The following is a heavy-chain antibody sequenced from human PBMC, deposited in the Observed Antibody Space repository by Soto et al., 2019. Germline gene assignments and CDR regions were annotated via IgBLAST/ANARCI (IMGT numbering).Heavy chain of an antibody. CDR2: INPTGGST. D-gene: IGHD6-25*01. V-gene: IGHV1-46*01. CDR1: GYTFTSYF. CDR3: ASWYGSRSGLFSP. J-gene: IGHJ5*02. Sequence: GASVKVSCKASGYTFTSYFMHWVRQAPGQGLEWMGIINPTGGSTSYAQKFQGRVTMTRDTSTSTVYMELSSLRSEDTAVYYCASWYGSRSGLFSPRGQRTLVTVSS.